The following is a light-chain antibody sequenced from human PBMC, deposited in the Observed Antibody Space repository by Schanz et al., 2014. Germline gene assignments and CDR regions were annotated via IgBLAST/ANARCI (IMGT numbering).Light chain of an antibody. CDR1: SSDVGGYKY. CDR3: CSYAGSSPSLV. CDR2: DVS. V-gene: IGLV2-23*02. J-gene: IGLJ1*01. Sequence: QSALTQPASVSGSPGQSITISCTGTSSDVGGYKYVSWYQLHPGKAPKLMIYDVSKRPSGVPDRFSGSKSGNTASLTISGLQAEDEADYYCCSYAGSSPSLVFGTGTKLTVL.